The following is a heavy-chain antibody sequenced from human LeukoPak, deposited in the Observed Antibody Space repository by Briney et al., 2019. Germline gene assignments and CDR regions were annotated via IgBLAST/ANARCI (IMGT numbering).Heavy chain of an antibody. Sequence: QARGSLRLSCAASGFTFSSYWMHSVRQAPGKGLVWVSRINSDGSTTTYAASVKGRFTISRDNAKNTLYVQMNSLRTEDTAVYYCVSFGSGRPYWGQGTLVTVSS. CDR2: INSDGSTT. V-gene: IGHV3-74*01. J-gene: IGHJ4*02. D-gene: IGHD3-10*01. CDR1: GFTFSSYW. CDR3: VSFGSGRPY.